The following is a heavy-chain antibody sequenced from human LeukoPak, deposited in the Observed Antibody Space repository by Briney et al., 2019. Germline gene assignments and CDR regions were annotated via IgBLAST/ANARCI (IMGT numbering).Heavy chain of an antibody. D-gene: IGHD4-23*01. V-gene: IGHV3-64D*09. CDR2: ISSNGGST. CDR1: RFTFSNYA. J-gene: IGHJ4*02. Sequence: GGSLRLSCSASRFTFSNYAMYWVRQAPGKGLEYVSAISSNGGSTYYADSVKGRFTISRDNSKNTLYLQMSSLRAEDTAVYYGVKELYYGGNSLGYWGQGTLVTVSS. CDR3: VKELYYGGNSLGY.